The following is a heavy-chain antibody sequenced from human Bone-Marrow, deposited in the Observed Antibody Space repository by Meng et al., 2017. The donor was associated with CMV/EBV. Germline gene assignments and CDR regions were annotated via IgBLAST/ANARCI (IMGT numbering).Heavy chain of an antibody. Sequence: GESLKIFCAASGFTFSSYWMHWVRQAPGKGLQWVSSISSSGSYIYYADSMKGRFTISRDNAKSSLFLQMSSLRAEDTAVYYCARGVRFHPHDYWGQGTLVTVSS. D-gene: IGHD3-3*01. J-gene: IGHJ4*02. CDR1: GFTFSSYW. V-gene: IGHV3-21*01. CDR3: ARGVRFHPHDY. CDR2: ISSSGSYI.